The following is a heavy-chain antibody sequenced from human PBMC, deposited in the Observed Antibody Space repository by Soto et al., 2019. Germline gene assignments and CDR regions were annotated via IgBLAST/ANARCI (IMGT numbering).Heavy chain of an antibody. CDR2: IVVGSGNT. D-gene: IGHD6-13*01. CDR3: AAEVAAAGTLADY. CDR1: GFTFTSSA. V-gene: IGHV1-58*01. J-gene: IGHJ4*02. Sequence: ASVKVSCKASGFTFTSSAVQWVRQARGQRLEWIGWIVVGSGNTTYAQKFQERVTITRDMSTSTAYMELSSLRSEDTAVYYCAAEVAAAGTLADYWGQGTLVTVSS.